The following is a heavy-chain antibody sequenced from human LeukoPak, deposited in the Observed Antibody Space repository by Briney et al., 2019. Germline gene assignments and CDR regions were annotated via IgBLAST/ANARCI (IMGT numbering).Heavy chain of an antibody. Sequence: ASVKVSCRASGYSLTNYAMHWVRQAPGQRPEWVGCINAGKVDPKYSQKFQGRVTITGDTTASTAYMDLAGLTPEDTAVYYCARGAPNTSGWLLDYWGQGALVTVSS. D-gene: IGHD6-19*01. V-gene: IGHV1-3*01. CDR1: GYSLTNYA. J-gene: IGHJ4*02. CDR2: INAGKVDP. CDR3: ARGAPNTSGWLLDY.